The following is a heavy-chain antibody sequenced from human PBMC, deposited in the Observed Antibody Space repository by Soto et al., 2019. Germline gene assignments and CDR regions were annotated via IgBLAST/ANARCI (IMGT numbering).Heavy chain of an antibody. J-gene: IGHJ6*02. V-gene: IGHV1-2*02. Sequence: QVQLVQSGAEVKKPGASVKVSCKASGYTFTGHYIHWVRQAPEQGPEWMGEIGPESGATRYAQRFQGRVTMTRDMSITTVYMELSSLRSEDTAVYYCARGLLVVVTARDHGYYYYGMDVWGQGTTVTVSS. CDR1: GYTFTGHY. CDR2: IGPESGAT. CDR3: ARGLLVVVTARDHGYYYYGMDV. D-gene: IGHD2-21*02.